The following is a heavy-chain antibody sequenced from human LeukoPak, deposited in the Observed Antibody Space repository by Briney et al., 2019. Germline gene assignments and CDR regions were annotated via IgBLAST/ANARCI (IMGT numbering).Heavy chain of an antibody. CDR1: GGTFSSYA. CDR2: IIPIFGTA. D-gene: IGHD5-12*01. V-gene: IGHV1-69*05. CDR3: ARGEGSGDERGYYYYYMDV. Sequence: SVKVSCKASGGTFSSYAISWVRQAPGQGLEWMGGIIPIFGTANYAQKFQGRVTITTDESTSTAYMELSSLRSEDTAVYYCARGEGSGDERGYYYYYMDVWGKGTMVTVSS. J-gene: IGHJ6*03.